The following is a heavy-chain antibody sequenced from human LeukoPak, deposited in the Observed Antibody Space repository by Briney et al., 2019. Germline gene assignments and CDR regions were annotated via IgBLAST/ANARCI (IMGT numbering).Heavy chain of an antibody. CDR1: GFTFSSYW. J-gene: IGHJ4*02. CDR3: ARDKIVGATHFDY. D-gene: IGHD1-26*01. Sequence: GGSLRLSCAASGFTFSSYWMHWVRQAPGKGLEWVANIKQDGGEIYYVDSVKGRFTISRDNAKNSLYLQMNSLTAEDTAVYYCARDKIVGATHFDYWGQGTLVTVSS. V-gene: IGHV3-7*01. CDR2: IKQDGGEI.